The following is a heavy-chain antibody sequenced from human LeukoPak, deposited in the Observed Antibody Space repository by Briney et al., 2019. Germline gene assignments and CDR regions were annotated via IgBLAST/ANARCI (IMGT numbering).Heavy chain of an antibody. D-gene: IGHD6-13*01. CDR2: INPSGGST. CDR3: ARTSLSSSSWFPPDY. J-gene: IGHJ4*02. V-gene: IGHV1-46*01. CDR1: GYTFTSYY. Sequence: GASVKVSCKTSGYTFTSYYMHWVRQAPGQGLEWMGIINPSGGSTSYAQKFQGRVTMTRDTSTSTVYMELSSLRSEDTAVYYCARTSLSSSSWFPPDYWGQGTLVTVSS.